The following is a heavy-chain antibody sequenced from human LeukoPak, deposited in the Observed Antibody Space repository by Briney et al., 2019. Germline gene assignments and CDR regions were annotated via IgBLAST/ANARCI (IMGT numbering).Heavy chain of an antibody. CDR3: ARGRGGFIDWFDP. J-gene: IGHJ5*02. CDR1: GGTFSRYA. Sequence: SVKVSCKASGGTFSRYAISWVRQAPGQGLEWMGRIIPILGIANYAQKFQGRVTITADKSTSTAYMELSSLRSEDTAVYYCARGRGGFIDWFDPWGQGTLVTVSS. CDR2: IIPILGIA. V-gene: IGHV1-69*04. D-gene: IGHD5-24*01.